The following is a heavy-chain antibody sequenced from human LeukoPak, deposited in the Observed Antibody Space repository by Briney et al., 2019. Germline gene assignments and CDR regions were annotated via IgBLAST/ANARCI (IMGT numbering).Heavy chain of an antibody. Sequence: SETLSLTCTVSGGSISSYYWSWIRQPPGKGLEWIGYIYYSGSTNYNPSLKSRVTISVATSENQFSLKLSSVTAADTAVYYCARGGNYWPQWWFDPWGRGTLVSVSS. CDR3: ARGGNYWPQWWFDP. J-gene: IGHJ5*02. CDR2: IYYSGST. CDR1: GGSISSYY. D-gene: IGHD1-26*01. V-gene: IGHV4-59*01.